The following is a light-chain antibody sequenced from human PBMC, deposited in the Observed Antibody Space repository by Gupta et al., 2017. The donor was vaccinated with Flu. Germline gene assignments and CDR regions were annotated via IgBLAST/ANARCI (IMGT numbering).Light chain of an antibody. Sequence: QSVLTQPPSVSAAPGPKVTISCSGSSSNIGMHHVSWYQQFPGTAPKLLIYDDNKRTAGIPDRISASKSGTSATLGINGHQTGDEADYYCATWDGSMSGVFGGGTKLTVL. CDR2: DDN. V-gene: IGLV1-51*01. CDR1: SSNIGMHH. CDR3: ATWDGSMSGV. J-gene: IGLJ3*02.